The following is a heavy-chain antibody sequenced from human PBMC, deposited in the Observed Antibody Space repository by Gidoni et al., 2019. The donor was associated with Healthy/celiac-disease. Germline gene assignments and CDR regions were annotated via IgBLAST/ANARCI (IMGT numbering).Heavy chain of an antibody. CDR1: GGTFSSRMRPPCVSRSRH. D-gene: IGHD4-17*01. CDR3: ARGLLDYGDYDPFDY. J-gene: IGHJ4*02. V-gene: IGHV1-69*06. CDR2: IIPIFGTA. Sequence: QVQLVQSGAEVKKPGSSVKVSCKASGGTFSSRMRPPCVSRSRHSHPGLRHPPILCPGQGLEWMGGIIPIFGTANYAQKFQGRVTITADKSTSTAYMELSSLRSEDTAVYYCARGLLDYGDYDPFDYWGQGTLVTVSS.